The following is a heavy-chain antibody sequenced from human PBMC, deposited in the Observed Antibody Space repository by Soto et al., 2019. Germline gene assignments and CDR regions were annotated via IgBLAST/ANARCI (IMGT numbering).Heavy chain of an antibody. V-gene: IGHV4-38-2*01. D-gene: IGHD4-4*01. CDR3: ASPGASNYSPFYYYYGMDV. CDR1: GYSISSGYY. CDR2: IYYSGST. J-gene: IGHJ6*02. Sequence: SETLSLTCAVSGYSISSGYYWGWIRQPPGKGLEWIGSIYYSGSTYYNPSLKSRVTISVDTSKNQFSLKLSSVTAADTAVYYCASPGASNYSPFYYYYGMDVWGQGTTVTVSS.